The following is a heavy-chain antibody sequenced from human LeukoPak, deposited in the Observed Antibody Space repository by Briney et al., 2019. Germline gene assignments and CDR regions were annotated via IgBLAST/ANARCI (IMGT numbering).Heavy chain of an antibody. CDR3: ARDHYSRSYYDDY. CDR1: GGSISSYY. Sequence: PSETLSLTCTVSGGSISSYYWSWIRQPAGKGLEWIGRIYTSGSTNYNPSIKSRVTMSVDPSKNQFSLKLSSVPAADTAVYYCARDHYSRSYYDDYWGQGTLVTVSS. D-gene: IGHD1-26*01. V-gene: IGHV4-4*07. CDR2: IYTSGST. J-gene: IGHJ4*02.